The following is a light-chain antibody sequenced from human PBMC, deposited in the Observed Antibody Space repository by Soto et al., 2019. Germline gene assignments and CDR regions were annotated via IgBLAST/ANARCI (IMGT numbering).Light chain of an antibody. CDR3: QQYGTSPRT. J-gene: IGKJ5*01. CDR1: QSVSSSY. CDR2: GAS. Sequence: IVLTQSAGTRSLSPGERATLSCRASQSVSSSYLAWYQRKPGQAPRLLIYGASSRATGIPDRFSGGGSGTDFTLTISRLEPEDFAVYICQQYGTSPRTFGQGTRLEIK. V-gene: IGKV3-20*01.